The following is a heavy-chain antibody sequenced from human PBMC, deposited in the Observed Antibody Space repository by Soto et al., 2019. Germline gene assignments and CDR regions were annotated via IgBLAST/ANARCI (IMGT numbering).Heavy chain of an antibody. CDR2: ISGSGGST. D-gene: IGHD3-10*01. V-gene: IGHV3-23*01. Sequence: EVQLLESGGGLVQPGGSLRLSCAASGFTFSSYAMSWVRQAPGKGLEWVSAISGSGGSTYYADSVKGRFTISRDNSKNTAYLPMKRPRAGGTAVYYRAKSPLGYYGSGSYYNWLDYWGQGTLVTVSS. J-gene: IGHJ4*02. CDR1: GFTFSSYA. CDR3: AKSPLGYYGSGSYYNWLDY.